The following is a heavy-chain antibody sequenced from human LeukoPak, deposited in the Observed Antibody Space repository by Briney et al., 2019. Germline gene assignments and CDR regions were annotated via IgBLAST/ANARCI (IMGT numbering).Heavy chain of an antibody. CDR1: GGSISSYY. J-gene: IGHJ3*02. CDR2: IYYSGST. Sequence: SETLSLTCTVSGGSISSYYWSWIRQPPGKGLEWIGYIYYSGSTNYNPSLKSRVTISVDTSKNQFSLKLSSVTAADTAVYYCARDPPEDLAIAFDIWGQGTMVTVSS. CDR3: ARDPPEDLAIAFDI. V-gene: IGHV4-59*01.